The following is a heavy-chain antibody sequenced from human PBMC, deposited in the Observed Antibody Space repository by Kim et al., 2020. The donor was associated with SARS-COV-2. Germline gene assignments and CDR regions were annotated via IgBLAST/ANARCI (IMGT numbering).Heavy chain of an antibody. CDR2: IRHNADNYAT. V-gene: IGHV3-73*01. Sequence: GGSLRLSCAASGFIFSDSAIYWVRQASGKGLEWVGRIRHNADNYATIYGASVKGRFTISRDDSKNTAYLQMNSLKTEDTAVYYCARAQGGYDYFDHWGQGTLVTVSS. CDR3: ARAQGGYDYFDH. CDR1: GFIFSDSA. D-gene: IGHD5-12*01. J-gene: IGHJ4*02.